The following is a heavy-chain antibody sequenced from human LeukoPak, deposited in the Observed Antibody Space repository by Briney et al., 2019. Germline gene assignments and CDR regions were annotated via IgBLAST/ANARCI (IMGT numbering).Heavy chain of an antibody. CDR1: GGSFSGYY. J-gene: IGHJ5*02. Sequence: PSETLSLTCAVYGGSFSGYYWSWIRQTPGRGLEWIGEISNSGSTTYNAPLKRRVTISVDTSKNQFSLKLSSVTAAYTAVYYCARGARTPSGYGSRMAGRANWFDPWGQGTLVTVSS. CDR2: ISNSGST. CDR3: ARGARTPSGYGSRMAGRANWFDP. D-gene: IGHD5-12*01. V-gene: IGHV4-34*01.